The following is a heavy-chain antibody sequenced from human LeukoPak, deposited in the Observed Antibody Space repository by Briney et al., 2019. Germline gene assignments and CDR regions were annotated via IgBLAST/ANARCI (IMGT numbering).Heavy chain of an antibody. V-gene: IGHV3-23*01. CDR1: GFTFSVAA. J-gene: IGHJ3*01. Sequence: PGGSLRLSCAASGFTFSVAAMTWVRQAPGKGLEWVSLIGASGESTYYADSVKGRFTISRDNSKNTLSLQMNSLRGEDTAMYFCAKDIQLSTWGLGTMVTVSS. CDR2: IGASGEST. CDR3: AKDIQLST. D-gene: IGHD5-24*01.